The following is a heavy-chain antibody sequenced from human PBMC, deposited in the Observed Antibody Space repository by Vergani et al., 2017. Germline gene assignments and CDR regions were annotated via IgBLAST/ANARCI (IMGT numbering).Heavy chain of an antibody. Sequence: QVQLQQWGAGLLKPSETLSLTCAVYGGSISSGSYYWSWIRQPAGKGLEWIGRIYTSGSTNYNPSLKSRVTISVDTSKNQFSLKLSSVTAADTAVYYCARDNQGFDYWGQGTLVTVSS. CDR3: ARDNQGFDY. CDR1: GGSISSGSYY. V-gene: IGHV4-61*02. J-gene: IGHJ4*02. CDR2: IYTSGST. D-gene: IGHD1-14*01.